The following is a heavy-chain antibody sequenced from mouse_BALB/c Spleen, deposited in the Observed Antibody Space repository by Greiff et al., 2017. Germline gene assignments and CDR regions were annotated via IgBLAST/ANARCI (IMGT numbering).Heavy chain of an antibody. J-gene: IGHJ1*01. CDR3: AREGLLRRSYWYFDV. CDR1: GYTFTSYY. V-gene: IGHV1S56*01. D-gene: IGHD2-3*01. Sequence: VKLVESGPELVKPGASVRISCKASGYTFTSYYIHWVKQRPGQGLEWIGRIYPGNVNTKYNEKFKGKATLTADKSSSTAYMQLSSLTSEDSAVYFCAREGLLRRSYWYFDVWGAGTTVTVSS. CDR2: IYPGNVNT.